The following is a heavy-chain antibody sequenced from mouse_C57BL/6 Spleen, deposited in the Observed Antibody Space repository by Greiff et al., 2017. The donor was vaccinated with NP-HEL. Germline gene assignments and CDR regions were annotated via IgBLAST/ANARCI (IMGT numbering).Heavy chain of an antibody. CDR2: FYPGSGSI. D-gene: IGHD3-2*02. CDR3: ARHEEDSSGSAYYFDY. CDR1: GYTFTEYT. V-gene: IGHV1-62-2*01. J-gene: IGHJ2*01. Sequence: VQLQQSGAELVKPGASVKLSCKASGYTFTEYTIHWVKQRSGQGLEWIGWFYPGSGSIKYNEKFKDKATLTADKSSSTVYMELSRLTSEDAAVYFCARHEEDSSGSAYYFDYWGQGTTLTVSS.